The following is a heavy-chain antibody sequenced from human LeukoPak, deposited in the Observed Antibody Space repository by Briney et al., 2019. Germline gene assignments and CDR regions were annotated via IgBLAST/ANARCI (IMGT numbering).Heavy chain of an antibody. CDR3: ARSRYDSSGHAFDI. J-gene: IGHJ3*02. Sequence: PSETLSLTCTVSGGSISSSSYYWGWIRQPPGEGLEWIGSIYYSGSTYYNPSLKSRVTISVDTSKNQFSLKLNSVTAADTAVYYCARSRYDSSGHAFDIWGQGTMVTVSS. V-gene: IGHV4-39*07. CDR1: GGSISSSSYY. CDR2: IYYSGST. D-gene: IGHD3-22*01.